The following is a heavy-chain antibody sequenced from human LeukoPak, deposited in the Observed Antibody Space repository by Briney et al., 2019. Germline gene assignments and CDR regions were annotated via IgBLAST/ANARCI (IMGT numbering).Heavy chain of an antibody. Sequence: PGGSLRLSCAASGFTFSAYWMSWVRQAPGKGLEWVANTKQDGSDKYFEDSVKGRFTISRDNAKNSVYLQMNSLRAEDTAVYYCARGYWGLVFWGQGALVTVSS. CDR1: GFTFSAYW. V-gene: IGHV3-7*01. CDR3: ARGYWGLVF. D-gene: IGHD7-27*01. J-gene: IGHJ4*02. CDR2: TKQDGSDK.